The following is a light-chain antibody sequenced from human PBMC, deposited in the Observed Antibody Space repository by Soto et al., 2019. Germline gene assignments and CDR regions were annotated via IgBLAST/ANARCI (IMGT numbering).Light chain of an antibody. CDR2: DAS. CDR3: QQRSNWPPIT. V-gene: IGKV3-11*01. J-gene: IGKJ5*01. Sequence: EVGLKQSAAALSLSPGERATLSCRASQSVSSYLAWYQQKPGQAPRLLIYDASTRAAGIPARFSGSGSGTDFTLTISSLEPDDSAIYYCQQRSNWPPITFGQGTRLEIK. CDR1: QSVSSY.